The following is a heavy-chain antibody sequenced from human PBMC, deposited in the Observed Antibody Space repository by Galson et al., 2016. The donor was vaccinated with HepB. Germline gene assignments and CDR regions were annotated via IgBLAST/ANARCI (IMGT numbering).Heavy chain of an antibody. Sequence: SLRLSCAASGFTFSDHAMSWFRQAPGKGLEWVGFISSNAYGGTTEFAASVKDRFTISRDDSKSIAYLQMNSLKIEDTAMYYCTDGGGIAAAARGLNYWGQGTLVTVSS. V-gene: IGHV3-49*03. CDR3: TDGGGIAAAARGLNY. D-gene: IGHD6-13*01. CDR1: GFTFSDHA. CDR2: ISSNAYGGTT. J-gene: IGHJ4*02.